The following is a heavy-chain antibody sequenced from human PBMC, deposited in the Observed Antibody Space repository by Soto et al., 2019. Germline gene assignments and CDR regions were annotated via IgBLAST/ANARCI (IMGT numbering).Heavy chain of an antibody. CDR3: ATMGSGYYYDY. Sequence: EVQLVESGGGLVKPGGSLRLSCAASGFTFSRYSRNWVRQAPGKGLEWVSSISSGRTYTDYADSVKGRFTISGDNAKNSLYLQMTSLRAEDSAVYYCATMGSGYYYDYWGQGTLVTVSS. CDR1: GFTFSRYS. D-gene: IGHD3-22*01. J-gene: IGHJ4*02. V-gene: IGHV3-21*01. CDR2: ISSGRTYT.